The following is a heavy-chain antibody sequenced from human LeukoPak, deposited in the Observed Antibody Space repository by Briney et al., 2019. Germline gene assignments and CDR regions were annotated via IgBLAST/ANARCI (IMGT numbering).Heavy chain of an antibody. CDR1: GFTFSSYA. Sequence: GRSLRLSCAASGFTFSSYAMHWVRQAPGKGLEWVAVISYDGSNKYYADSVKGRFTISRDNSKNTLYLQMNSLRAEDTAVYYCARESSSWTDYWGQGTLVTVSS. V-gene: IGHV3-30*04. J-gene: IGHJ4*02. D-gene: IGHD6-13*01. CDR2: ISYDGSNK. CDR3: ARESSSWTDY.